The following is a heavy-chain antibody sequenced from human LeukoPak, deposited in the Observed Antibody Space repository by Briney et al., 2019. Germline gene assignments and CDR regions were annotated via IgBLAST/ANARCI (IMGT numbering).Heavy chain of an antibody. D-gene: IGHD3-10*01. CDR1: GFTFSSYW. CDR3: ARARNTVLLWFGEFDY. Sequence: GGSLRLSCAASGFTFSSYWMSWVRQAPGKGLEWVANIKQDGSEKYYVDSVKGRFTISRDNAKNSLYLQMNSLRAEDTAVYYCARARNTVLLWFGEFDYWGQGTLVTVSS. CDR2: IKQDGSEK. V-gene: IGHV3-7*01. J-gene: IGHJ4*02.